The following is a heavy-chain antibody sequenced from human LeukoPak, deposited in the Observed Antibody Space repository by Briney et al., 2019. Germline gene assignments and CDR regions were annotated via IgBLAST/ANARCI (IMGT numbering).Heavy chain of an antibody. CDR3: AIAALHDYVWGTSN. V-gene: IGHV1-2*06. J-gene: IGHJ4*02. D-gene: IGHD3-16*01. CDR2: INSNSGDT. CDR1: RYTFTGYY. Sequence: ASVKVSSMASRYTFTGYYMHSVRQTPGQGREWIARINSNSGDTNYAREFQSRVTMTRETTISTAYMELSRLRSDDTAVYYCAIAALHDYVWGTSNWGQGTLVTVSS.